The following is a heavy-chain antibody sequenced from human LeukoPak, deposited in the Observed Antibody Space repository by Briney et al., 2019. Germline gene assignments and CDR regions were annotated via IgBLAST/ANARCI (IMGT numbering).Heavy chain of an antibody. J-gene: IGHJ4*02. CDR2: ISYTSST. CDR1: GGSISSYY. V-gene: IGHV4-59*01. CDR3: ARVFLNYYDSSGYYFDY. Sequence: SETLSLTCTVSGGSISSYYWSWIRQPPGKGLDGIGYISYTSSTNYNPSLKSPVTISVDTSKNQLSLKLSSVTAADTAVYYCARVFLNYYDSSGYYFDYWGQGTLVTVSS. D-gene: IGHD3-22*01.